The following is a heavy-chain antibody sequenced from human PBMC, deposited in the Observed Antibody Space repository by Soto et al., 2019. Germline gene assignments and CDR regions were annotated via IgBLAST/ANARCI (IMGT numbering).Heavy chain of an antibody. CDR1: GFTFSSVW. CDR3: ARDGARVTNFGVVYPV. J-gene: IGHJ4*02. Sequence: QLVESGGDLVQSGGSLRLSCSASGFTFSSVWMSWVRQAPGKGLEWVANIKQDGSEKHYMDSVKGRFTISRDNAKNSLNLQMNSLTVEATAVYYCARDGARVTNFGVVYPVWGQGTLVAVSS. CDR2: IKQDGSEK. V-gene: IGHV3-7*01. D-gene: IGHD3-3*01.